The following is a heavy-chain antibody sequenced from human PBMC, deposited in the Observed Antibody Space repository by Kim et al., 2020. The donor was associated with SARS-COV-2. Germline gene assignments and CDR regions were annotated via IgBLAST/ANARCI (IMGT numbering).Heavy chain of an antibody. CDR3: ARAGSGYYSDDAFDI. J-gene: IGHJ3*02. V-gene: IGHV3-30*07. D-gene: IGHD3-22*01. Sequence: DSVKGRFTISRDNSKNTLYLQMNSLRAEDTAVYYCARAGSGYYSDDAFDIWGQGTMVTVSS.